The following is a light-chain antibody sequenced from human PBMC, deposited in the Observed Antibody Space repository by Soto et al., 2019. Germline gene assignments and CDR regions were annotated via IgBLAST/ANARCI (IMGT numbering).Light chain of an antibody. CDR2: GAS. Sequence: ENVLTQSPGTLSLSPGDRATLSCRASQSFSSSYLAWYQQKPGQAPRLLIYGASIRATGIPDRFSGSGSGTDFTLTISRLEPEDFATYYCQQYNSYSPTFGQGTKVEIK. CDR1: QSFSSSY. V-gene: IGKV3-20*01. CDR3: QQYNSYSPT. J-gene: IGKJ1*01.